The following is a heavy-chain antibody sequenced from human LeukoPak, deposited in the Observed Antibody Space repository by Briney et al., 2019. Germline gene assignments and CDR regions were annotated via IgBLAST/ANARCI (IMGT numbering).Heavy chain of an antibody. V-gene: IGHV4-34*01. J-gene: IGHJ4*01. Sequence: LETLSLTCAVYGGSFSGYYWSWIRQPPGKGLEWIGEINHSGSTNYNPSLKSRVTISVDTSKNQFSLKLSSVTAADTAVYYCARPRVRGVIIRGFDYWGQGTLVTVSS. D-gene: IGHD3-10*01. CDR1: GGSFSGYY. CDR3: ARPRVRGVIIRGFDY. CDR2: INHSGST.